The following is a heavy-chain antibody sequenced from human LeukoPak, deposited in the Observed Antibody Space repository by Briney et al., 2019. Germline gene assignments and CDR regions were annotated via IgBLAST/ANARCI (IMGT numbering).Heavy chain of an antibody. CDR1: GFTFSSYS. D-gene: IGHD4-17*01. CDR2: ISSTSTYI. CDR3: AKADGDKPFDY. V-gene: IGHV3-21*01. J-gene: IGHJ4*02. Sequence: GGALRLCCAASGFTFSSYSVNWVRQAPGKGLEWVSSISSTSTYIYYADSVKGRFTSSRDNAKKSVYLQMTSLRAEDTAVYYCAKADGDKPFDYWGQGTLVTVSS.